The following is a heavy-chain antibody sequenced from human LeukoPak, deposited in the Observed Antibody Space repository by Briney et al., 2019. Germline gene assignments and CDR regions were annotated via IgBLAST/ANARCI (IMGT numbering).Heavy chain of an antibody. CDR3: ARDSLYDFWSSYQFDY. D-gene: IGHD3-3*01. CDR2: IKQDGSEK. J-gene: IGHJ4*02. Sequence: PGGSLRLSCAASGFTFSSYWMSWVRQAPGKGLEWVANIKQDGSEKYYVDSVKGRFTISRDNAKNSLYLQMNSLRAEDTAVYYCARDSLYDFWSSYQFDYWGQGTLVTVSS. V-gene: IGHV3-7*01. CDR1: GFTFSSYW.